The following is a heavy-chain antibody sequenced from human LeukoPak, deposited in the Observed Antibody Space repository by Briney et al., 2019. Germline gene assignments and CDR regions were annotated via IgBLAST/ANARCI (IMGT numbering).Heavy chain of an antibody. V-gene: IGHV1-46*01. CDR1: GYTFTSYY. Sequence: ASVKVSCKASGYTFTSYYMHWVRQAPGQGLEWMGIINPSGGSTSYAQKFQGRVTMTRDTSTSTVYMELSSLRSEDTAVYYRARDGCSSTSCRKFDPWGQGTLVTVSS. D-gene: IGHD2-2*01. J-gene: IGHJ5*02. CDR3: ARDGCSSTSCRKFDP. CDR2: INPSGGST.